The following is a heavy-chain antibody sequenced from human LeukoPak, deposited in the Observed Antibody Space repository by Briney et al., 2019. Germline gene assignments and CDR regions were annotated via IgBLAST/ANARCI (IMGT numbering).Heavy chain of an antibody. CDR3: ARDGYSSGWPYYYYYYGMDV. CDR1: GGSISSYY. D-gene: IGHD6-19*01. Sequence: NPSETLSLTCTVSGGSISSYYWSWIRQPAGKGLEWIGRIYTSGSTNYNPSLKSRVTMSVDTSKNQFSLELSSVTAADTAVYYCARDGYSSGWPYYYYYYGMDVWGQGTTVTVSS. J-gene: IGHJ6*02. CDR2: IYTSGST. V-gene: IGHV4-4*07.